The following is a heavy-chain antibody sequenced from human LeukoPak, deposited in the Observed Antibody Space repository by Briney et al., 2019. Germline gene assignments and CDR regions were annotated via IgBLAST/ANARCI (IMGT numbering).Heavy chain of an antibody. J-gene: IGHJ4*02. CDR3: ARQIAVAGKAGFEY. Sequence: SETLSLTCTVSGGSISSYYWTWIRQPAGKGLEWIGRIYTTGSTNYNPSLNSRVTMSVDTSKNQFSLKLSSVTAADTAVYYCARQIAVAGKAGFEYWGQGTLVTVSS. V-gene: IGHV4-4*07. D-gene: IGHD6-19*01. CDR1: GGSISSYY. CDR2: IYTTGST.